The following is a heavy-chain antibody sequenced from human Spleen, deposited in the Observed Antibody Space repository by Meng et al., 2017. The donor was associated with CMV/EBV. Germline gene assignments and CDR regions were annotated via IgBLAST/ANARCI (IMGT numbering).Heavy chain of an antibody. V-gene: IGHV4-4*02. CDR3: ARVREHTSLGNYWFDP. D-gene: IGHD3-16*01. J-gene: IGHJ5*02. CDR2: IAHSGNS. CDR1: GASITTTKW. Sequence: SGASITTTKWWTWVRQPPGKGLEWVGEIAHSGNSNSNPSLKSRLTLSLDTSKNHLSLRMTSVTAEDTAIYYCARVREHTSLGNYWFDPWGQGTLVTVSS.